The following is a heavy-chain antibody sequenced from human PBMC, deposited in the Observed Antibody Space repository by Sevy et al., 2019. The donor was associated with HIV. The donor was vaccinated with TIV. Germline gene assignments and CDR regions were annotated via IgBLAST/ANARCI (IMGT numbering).Heavy chain of an antibody. J-gene: IGHJ4*02. CDR2: ISSSSSYI. V-gene: IGHV3-21*01. CDR1: GFTFSSYS. Sequence: GGSLRLSCAASGFTFSSYSMNWVRQAPGKGLEWVSSISSSSSYIYYADSVKGRFTISRDNAKNSLYLQMNSLRAEDTTVYYCARRYFDWPFDYWGQGTLVTVSS. CDR3: ARRYFDWPFDY. D-gene: IGHD3-9*01.